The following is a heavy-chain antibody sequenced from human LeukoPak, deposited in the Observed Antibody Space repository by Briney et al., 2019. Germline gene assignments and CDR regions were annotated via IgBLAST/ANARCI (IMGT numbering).Heavy chain of an antibody. Sequence: ASVKVSCKASGYGFTSFGISWVRQAPGQGLEWMGWIGTYNANTNYAQKYQGRVTMTTDTSTSTAYMELRSLRSDDTAVYFCARVFSFGDYIWGSYRYYFDYWGQGTLVTASS. CDR3: ARVFSFGDYIWGSYRYYFDY. V-gene: IGHV1-18*01. J-gene: IGHJ4*02. CDR1: GYGFTSFG. D-gene: IGHD3-16*02. CDR2: IGTYNANT.